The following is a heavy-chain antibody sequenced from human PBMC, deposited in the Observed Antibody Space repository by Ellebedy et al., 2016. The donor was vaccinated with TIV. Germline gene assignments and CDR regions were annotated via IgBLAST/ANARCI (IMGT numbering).Heavy chain of an antibody. CDR2: IKQDGSEK. Sequence: PGGSLRLSCAASGFTFSSYAMHWVRQAPGKGLEWVANIKQDGSEKYYVDSVKGRFTISRDNAKNSLYLQMNSLRAEDTAVYYCARTYYYDSSGYYLAYWGQGTLVTVSS. CDR3: ARTYYYDSSGYYLAY. CDR1: GFTFSSYA. J-gene: IGHJ4*02. V-gene: IGHV3-7*03. D-gene: IGHD3-22*01.